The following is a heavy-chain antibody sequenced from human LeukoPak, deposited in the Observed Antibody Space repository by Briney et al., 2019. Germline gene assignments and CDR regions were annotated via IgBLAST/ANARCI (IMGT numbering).Heavy chain of an antibody. V-gene: IGHV1-46*01. J-gene: IGHJ6*02. CDR3: ARDRARTYSSSWYGMDV. CDR1: GYTFSIYN. Sequence: ASVKVSCKASGYTFSIYNMHWVRQAPGQGLEWMGIINPSGGSASDTQKFQGRVTMTRDTSTSTLYMELSSLRSEDTAVYYCARDRARTYSSSWYGMDVWGQGTTVTVSS. D-gene: IGHD6-13*01. CDR2: INPSGGSA.